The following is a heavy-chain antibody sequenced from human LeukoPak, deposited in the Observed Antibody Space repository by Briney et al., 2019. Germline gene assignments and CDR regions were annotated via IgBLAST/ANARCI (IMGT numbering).Heavy chain of an antibody. J-gene: IGHJ4*02. D-gene: IGHD4-17*01. V-gene: IGHV3-23*01. CDR3: AKDRDDSGDYAFDY. CDR1: GFKLGGFG. CDR2: ISRSGDYT. Sequence: GSLRLSCAASGFKLGGFGMSRVRPAAGKGPEWVSVISRSGDYTKYADSVKGRFTISRDNSKNTLSLQVSGLRAEDTAIYYCAKDRDDSGDYAFDYWGQGILVSVSS.